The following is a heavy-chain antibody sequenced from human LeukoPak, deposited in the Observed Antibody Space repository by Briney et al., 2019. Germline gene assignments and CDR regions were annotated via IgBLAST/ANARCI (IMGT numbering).Heavy chain of an antibody. Sequence: ASVKVSCKASGYTFTSYGISWVRQAPGQGLEWMGWISAYNGNTSYAQKLQGRVTMTTDTSTSTAYMELRSLRSDDTAVYYCARVAGYCSSTSCYTGVYYYYYGMDVWGQGTTVTVSS. CDR3: ARVAGYCSSTSCYTGVYYYYYGMDV. CDR1: GYTFTSYG. J-gene: IGHJ6*02. V-gene: IGHV1-18*01. CDR2: ISAYNGNT. D-gene: IGHD2-2*02.